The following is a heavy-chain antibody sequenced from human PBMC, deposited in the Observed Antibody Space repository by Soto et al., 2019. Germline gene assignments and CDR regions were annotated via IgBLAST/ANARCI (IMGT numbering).Heavy chain of an antibody. CDR1: GFTFSDYY. Sequence: GGSLRLSCAVSGFTFSDYYMSWIRQTPGKGLEWVSYISSSGSTIYYADSVKGRFTIYGDKAKNSLYLQMNSLRAEDMAVYYCARGGGIGATMSYWGQGTLVTFSS. CDR2: ISSSGSTI. CDR3: ARGGGIGATMSY. D-gene: IGHD5-12*01. J-gene: IGHJ4*02. V-gene: IGHV3-11*01.